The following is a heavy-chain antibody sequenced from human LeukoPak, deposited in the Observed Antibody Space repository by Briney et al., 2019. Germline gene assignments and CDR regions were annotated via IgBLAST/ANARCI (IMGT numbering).Heavy chain of an antibody. CDR3: ARGLGGGYSYASDAFDI. J-gene: IGHJ3*02. CDR1: GGSISSYY. D-gene: IGHD5-18*01. Sequence: SETLSLTCTVSGGSISSYYWSWIRQPPGKGLEWIGYIYYSGSTNYNPSLKSRVTISVDTSKNQFSLKLSSVTAADTAVYYCARGLGGGYSYASDAFDIWGQGTMVTVSS. V-gene: IGHV4-59*01. CDR2: IYYSGST.